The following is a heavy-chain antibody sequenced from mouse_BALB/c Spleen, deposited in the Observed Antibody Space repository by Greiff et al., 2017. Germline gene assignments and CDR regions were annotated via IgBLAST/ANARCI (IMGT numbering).Heavy chain of an antibody. CDR2: IYPSDSYT. Sequence: QVQLKQPGAELVRPGASVKLSCKASGYTFTSYWINWVKQRPGQGLEWIGNIYPSDSYTNYNQKFKDKATLTVDKSSSTAYMQLSSPTSEDSAVYYCTRDGGLRPFYYAMDYWGQGTSVTVSS. CDR3: TRDGGLRPFYYAMDY. CDR1: GYTFTSYW. V-gene: IGHV1-69*02. D-gene: IGHD2-4*01. J-gene: IGHJ4*01.